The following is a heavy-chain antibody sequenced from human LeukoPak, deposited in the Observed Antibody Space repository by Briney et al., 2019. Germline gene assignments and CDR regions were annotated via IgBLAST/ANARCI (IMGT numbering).Heavy chain of an antibody. CDR3: ARVWNYHDSSGYLEYFQE. CDR1: GYTFTGYY. D-gene: IGHD3-22*01. CDR2: INPNSGGT. J-gene: IGHJ1*01. Sequence: ASVKVSCKASGYTFTGYYMHWVRQAPGQGLEWMGWINPNSGGTNYAQKFQGRVTMTRDTSINTAYMELSSLRSDDTAVYYCARVWNYHDSSGYLEYFQEWGQGTLVTVSS. V-gene: IGHV1-2*02.